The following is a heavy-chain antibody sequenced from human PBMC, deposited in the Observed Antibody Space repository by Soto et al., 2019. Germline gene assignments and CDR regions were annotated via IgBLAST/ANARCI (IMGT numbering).Heavy chain of an antibody. D-gene: IGHD6-13*01. Sequence: PSETLSLTCTVSGGSISSGGSYWSWIRQPPGKGLEWIGYVYSGGGTNYSPSFMGRVTISVDTSKNQFSLKLSSVTAADTAVYYCARRYSSAFDIWGQGTMVTVSS. J-gene: IGHJ3*02. CDR2: VYSGGGT. CDR1: GGSISSGGSY. CDR3: ARRYSSAFDI. V-gene: IGHV4-61*08.